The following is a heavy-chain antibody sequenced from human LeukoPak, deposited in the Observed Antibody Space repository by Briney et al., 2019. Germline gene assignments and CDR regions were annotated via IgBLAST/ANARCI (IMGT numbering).Heavy chain of an antibody. J-gene: IGHJ4*02. D-gene: IGHD1-1*01. V-gene: IGHV4-59*12. CDR2: IYYSGST. Sequence: SETLSLTCTVSGGSISSYYWSWIRQPPGKGLEWIGYIYYSGSTYYNPSLKSRVTISVDTSKNQFSLRLSSVTAADTAVYYCARDERGGWADFDYWGQGTLVTVSS. CDR1: GGSISSYY. CDR3: ARDERGGWADFDY.